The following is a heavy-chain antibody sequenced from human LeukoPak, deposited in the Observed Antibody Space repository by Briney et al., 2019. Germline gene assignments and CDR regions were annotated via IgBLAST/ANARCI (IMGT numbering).Heavy chain of an antibody. Sequence: GGSLRLSCAASGFTISSYGISWVRQAPGKGLELVSAITGTGHITYYADSVKGRFTTPRDNSKNTLYLQRNSLRAEAPTVHYSAKLRFVEWLTGSDYWGGGGLVSVSS. CDR2: ITGTGHIT. CDR3: AKLRFVEWLTGSDY. CDR1: GFTISSYG. J-gene: IGHJ4*02. V-gene: IGHV3-23*01. D-gene: IGHD3-3*01.